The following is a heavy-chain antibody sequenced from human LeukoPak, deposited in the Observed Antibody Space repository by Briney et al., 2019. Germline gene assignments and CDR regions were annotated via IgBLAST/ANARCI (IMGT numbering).Heavy chain of an antibody. D-gene: IGHD2-21*01. Sequence: PGGSLRLSCVTSGFNFSDSRMTWVHQAPGKGLQWVANVNRDGTEKHFLDSVEGRFTISRDNAKKSLYLQMSSLRPRDTAVYFCVRGDWYFESWGQGTLVTVSS. J-gene: IGHJ4*02. V-gene: IGHV3-7*04. CDR2: VNRDGTEK. CDR1: GFNFSDSR. CDR3: VRGDWYFES.